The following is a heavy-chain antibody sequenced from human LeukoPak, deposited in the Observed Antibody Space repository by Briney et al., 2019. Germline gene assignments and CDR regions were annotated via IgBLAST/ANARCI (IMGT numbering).Heavy chain of an antibody. J-gene: IGHJ4*02. CDR1: GYTFTGYY. Sequence: ASVKVSCKASGYTFTGYYMHWVRQAPGQGLEWMGWINPNSGGTNYAQKFQGRVTMTRDTSISTAYMELSRLRSDDTAVYYCARVLDEYSSSSVGTAMVDDDYWGQGTLVTVSS. CDR2: INPNSGGT. D-gene: IGHD6-6*01. V-gene: IGHV1-2*02. CDR3: ARVLDEYSSSSVGTAMVDDDY.